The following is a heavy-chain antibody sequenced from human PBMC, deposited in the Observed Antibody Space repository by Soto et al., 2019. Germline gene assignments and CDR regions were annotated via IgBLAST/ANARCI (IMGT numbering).Heavy chain of an antibody. CDR3: AKDLVLLGVVPAAMMGNGTDYYYGMDV. CDR2: ISYDGSNK. V-gene: IGHV3-30*18. CDR1: GFTFSSYG. J-gene: IGHJ6*02. Sequence: GGSLRLSCAASGFTFSSYGMHWVRQAPGKGLEWVAVISYDGSNKYYADSVKGRFTISRDNSKNTLYLQMNSLRAEDTAVYYCAKDLVLLGVVPAAMMGNGTDYYYGMDVWGQGTTVTVSS. D-gene: IGHD2-2*01.